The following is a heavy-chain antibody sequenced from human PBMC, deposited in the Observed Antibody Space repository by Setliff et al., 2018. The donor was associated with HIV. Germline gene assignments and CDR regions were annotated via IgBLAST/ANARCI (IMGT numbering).Heavy chain of an antibody. D-gene: IGHD3-16*01. CDR3: ATLGGTTGNYYYYGMDV. CDR1: GFTFSSYS. V-gene: IGHV3-21*01. CDR2: ISSSSSYI. Sequence: GGSLRLSCAASGFTFSSYSMNWVRQAPGKGLEWVSSISSSSSYIYYADSAKGRFTISRDNAKNSLYLQMNSLRAEDTAVYYCATLGGTTGNYYYYGMDVWGQGTTVTVSS. J-gene: IGHJ6*02.